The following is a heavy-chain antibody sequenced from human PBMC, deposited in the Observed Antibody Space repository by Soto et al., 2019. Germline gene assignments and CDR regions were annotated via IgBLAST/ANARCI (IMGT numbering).Heavy chain of an antibody. V-gene: IGHV4-59*01. CDR1: GGSITRYY. J-gene: IGHJ6*02. CDR2: MYNTGST. D-gene: IGHD2-21*02. Sequence: PSETLSLTCTVPGGSITRYYWSWIRQPPGKGLEWIGYMYNTGSTVYNPSFKSRVTISVDTSKNQFSLKLNPVTAADTAVYYCARDLWGYCGTDCYPLDVWGQGTTVTVSS. CDR3: ARDLWGYCGTDCYPLDV.